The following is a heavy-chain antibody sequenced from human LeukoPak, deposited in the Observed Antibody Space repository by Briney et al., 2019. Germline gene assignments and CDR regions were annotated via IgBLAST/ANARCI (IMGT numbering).Heavy chain of an antibody. D-gene: IGHD3-3*01. V-gene: IGHV1-18*01. CDR1: GYTFTSYG. CDR2: ISAYNGNT. Sequence: ASVKVSCKASGYTFTSYGISWVRQAPGQGLEWMGWISAYNGNTNYAQKLQGRVTMTTDTSTSTAYMELRSLRSEDTAVYFCGRGTIFGVVRGYYFMDVWGKGTTVTVSS. J-gene: IGHJ6*03. CDR3: GRGTIFGVVRGYYFMDV.